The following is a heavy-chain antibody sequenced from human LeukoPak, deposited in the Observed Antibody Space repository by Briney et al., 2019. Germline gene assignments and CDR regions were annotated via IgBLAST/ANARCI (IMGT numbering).Heavy chain of an antibody. Sequence: SETLSLTCTVSGGSISGSSYHWGWIRQPPGKGLKWIGSINYRGHTYYNPSLESRVTISVDTSKNQFSLTVSSVTAADTALYYCAPTYSYTGGGYEYWGQGTLVTVFS. V-gene: IGHV4-39*01. J-gene: IGHJ4*02. CDR2: INYRGHT. D-gene: IGHD5-18*01. CDR1: GGSISGSSYH. CDR3: APTYSYTGGGYEY.